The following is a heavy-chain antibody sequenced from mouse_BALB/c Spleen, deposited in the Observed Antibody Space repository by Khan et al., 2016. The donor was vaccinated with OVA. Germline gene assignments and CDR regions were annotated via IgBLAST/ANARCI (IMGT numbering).Heavy chain of an antibody. Sequence: VQLQESGPGLVQPSQSLSITCTVSGFSLTNYGVHWVRQSPGKGLEWLGVIWSGGSTDYNAAFISRLSISKDNSQSQVFFKMNSLQANDTAIYYCARNGHDVHWCFDVWGAGTTVTVSS. D-gene: IGHD2-2*01. CDR3: ARNGHDVHWCFDV. J-gene: IGHJ1*01. V-gene: IGHV2-2*02. CDR1: GFSLTNYG. CDR2: IWSGGST.